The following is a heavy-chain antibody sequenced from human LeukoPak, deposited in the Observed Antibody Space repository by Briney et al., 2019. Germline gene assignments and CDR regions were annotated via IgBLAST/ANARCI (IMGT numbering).Heavy chain of an antibody. D-gene: IGHD2-2*01. CDR2: INHSGST. Sequence: SETLSLTCAVYGGSFSGYYCSWIRQPPGKGLEWIGEINHSGSTNYNPSLKSRVTISVDTSKNQFSLKLSSVTAADTAVYYCARGVRYQLLSSLVYWGQGTLVTVSS. V-gene: IGHV4-34*01. CDR3: ARGVRYQLLSSLVY. J-gene: IGHJ4*02. CDR1: GGSFSGYY.